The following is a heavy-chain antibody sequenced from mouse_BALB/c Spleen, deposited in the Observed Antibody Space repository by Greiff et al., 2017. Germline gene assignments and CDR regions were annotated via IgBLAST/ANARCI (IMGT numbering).Heavy chain of an antibody. CDR2: INPYNDGT. D-gene: IGHD1-1*01. CDR3: ARGIHYYGSSYYAMDY. CDR1: GYTFTSYV. Sequence: VQLKESGPELVKPGASVKMSCKASGYTFTSYVMHWVKQKPGQGLEWIGYINPYNDGTKYNEKFKGKATLTSDKSSSTAYMELSSLTSEDSAVYYCARGIHYYGSSYYAMDYWGQGTSVTVSS. J-gene: IGHJ4*01. V-gene: IGHV1-14*01.